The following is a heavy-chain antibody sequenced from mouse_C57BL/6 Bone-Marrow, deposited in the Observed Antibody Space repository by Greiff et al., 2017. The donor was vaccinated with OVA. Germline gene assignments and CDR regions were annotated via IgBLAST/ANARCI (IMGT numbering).Heavy chain of an antibody. D-gene: IGHD2-5*01. CDR3: ARLHSNYWYFDV. CDR1: GFTFSSYG. V-gene: IGHV5-6*01. CDR2: ISSGGSYT. Sequence: EVKLVESGGDLVKPGGSLKLSCAASGFTFSSYGMSWVRQTPDKRLEWVATISSGGSYTYYPDSVQGRFTISRHNAKNTLYLQMSSLKSEDTAIYYCARLHSNYWYFDVWGTGTTVTVSS. J-gene: IGHJ1*03.